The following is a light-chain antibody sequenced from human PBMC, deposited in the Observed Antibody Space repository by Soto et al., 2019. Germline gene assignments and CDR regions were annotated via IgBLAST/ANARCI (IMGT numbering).Light chain of an antibody. CDR1: QSVLYSSNNKNY. Sequence: DIVMTQSPDSLAVSLGERATINCKSSQSVLYSSNNKNYLAWYQHTPGQPPKLLIYWASTRESGVPDRFSGSGSGTDFTLTISSLQAEDVAVYYCQQYYTTPLTFGGGTKVEIK. V-gene: IGKV4-1*01. CDR3: QQYYTTPLT. CDR2: WAS. J-gene: IGKJ4*01.